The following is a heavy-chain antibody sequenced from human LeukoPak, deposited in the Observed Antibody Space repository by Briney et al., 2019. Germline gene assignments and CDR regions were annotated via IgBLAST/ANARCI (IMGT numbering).Heavy chain of an antibody. Sequence: QSGRSLRLSCAASGFTFSSYAMQWVRQAPGQGLEGVAVISYDGSNKYYADFVKGRFTISRDNSKNKLDLQMNSLRAEDTAVYYCARDLGYSYGTPYFYYGMDVWGKGTTVTVSS. D-gene: IGHD5-18*01. CDR3: ARDLGYSYGTPYFYYGMDV. J-gene: IGHJ6*04. V-gene: IGHV3-30*04. CDR2: ISYDGSNK. CDR1: GFTFSSYA.